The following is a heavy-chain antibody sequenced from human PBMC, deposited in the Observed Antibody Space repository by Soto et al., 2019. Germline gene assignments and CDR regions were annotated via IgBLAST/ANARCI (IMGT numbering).Heavy chain of an antibody. Sequence: QVQLVQSGAEVKKPGSSVKVSCKASGGTFSSYTISWVRQAPGQGLEWMGRIIPILGIANYAQKFQGRVTITADKSTSTAYMELSSLRSEDTAVYYCAFDGGLRLGELYSSAWGQGTLVTVSS. CDR3: AFDGGLRLGELYSSA. D-gene: IGHD3-16*01. CDR1: GGTFSSYT. J-gene: IGHJ5*02. V-gene: IGHV1-69*02. CDR2: IIPILGIA.